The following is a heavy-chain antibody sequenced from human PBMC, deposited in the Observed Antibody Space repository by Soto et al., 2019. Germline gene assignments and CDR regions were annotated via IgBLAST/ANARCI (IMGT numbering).Heavy chain of an antibody. V-gene: IGHV1-69*06. D-gene: IGHD3-16*01. J-gene: IGHJ6*02. CDR2: TVPSYGKA. CDR3: ARSVGVRALYYGMDV. Sequence: QVQLEQSGAEVKRPGSSVKVSCKASGGNFRPYGINWVRQAPGQGLEWMGGTVPSYGKANYAQKFQGRVTITADTSTRTVYMELSSLRKEDTAVYYCARSVGVRALYYGMDVWGQGTAVTVSS. CDR1: GGNFRPYG.